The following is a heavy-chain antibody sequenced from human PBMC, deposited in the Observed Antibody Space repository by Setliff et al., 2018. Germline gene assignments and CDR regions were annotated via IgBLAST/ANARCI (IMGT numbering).Heavy chain of an antibody. CDR1: GGSISSYY. D-gene: IGHD6-19*01. CDR2: IYIGGSA. V-gene: IGHV4-4*07. Sequence: PSETLSLTCTVSGGSISSYYWSWIRQPAGKGLEWIGHIYIGGSANYNPSLKSRVTRSIDTSKNQFSLKLNSVTAADMAVYYCEREQWLDPPGYYYMDVWGKGTTVTVSS. J-gene: IGHJ6*03. CDR3: EREQWLDPPGYYYMDV.